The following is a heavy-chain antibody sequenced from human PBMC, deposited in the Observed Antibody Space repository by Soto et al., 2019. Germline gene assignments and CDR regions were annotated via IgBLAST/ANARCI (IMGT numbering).Heavy chain of an antibody. Sequence: GGSLRLSCAASGITFHNAWMSWVRQAPGKGLEWLGRIKSNSDGGTTDYAAPVRDRFTISRDDSRNTLYLEMNSLKSEDTAVYYCARDYYTRFDYWGPGTLVTVSS. J-gene: IGHJ4*02. V-gene: IGHV3-15*01. CDR1: GITFHNAW. CDR3: ARDYYTRFDY. CDR2: IKSNSDGGTT. D-gene: IGHD1-26*01.